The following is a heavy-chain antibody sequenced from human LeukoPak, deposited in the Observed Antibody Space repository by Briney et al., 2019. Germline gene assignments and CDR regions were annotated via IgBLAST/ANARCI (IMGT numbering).Heavy chain of an antibody. D-gene: IGHD6-13*01. J-gene: IGHJ4*02. CDR1: GFTFSSYD. CDR3: ARGSSSWYGGHYFDY. V-gene: IGHV3-13*01. CDR2: IGTAGDT. Sequence: GESLRLSCAASGFTFSSYDMHWVRQATGKGLEWVSAIGTAGDTYYPGSVKGRFTISRENAKNSLYLQMNSLRAGDTAVYYCARGSSSWYGGHYFDYWGQGTLVTVSS.